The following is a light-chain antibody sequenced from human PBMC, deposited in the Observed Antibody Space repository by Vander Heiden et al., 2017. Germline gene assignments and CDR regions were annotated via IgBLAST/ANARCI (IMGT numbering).Light chain of an antibody. CDR2: DNN. CDR1: RSNIGNHY. V-gene: IGLV1-51*01. CDR3: GAWDDSLSGI. J-gene: IGLJ1*01. Sequence: HSVLTQPPSVSAAPGQKVIISCSGGRSNIGNHYVSWYQQLPGTAPKLLIYDNNKRPSGIPDRFSGSKSGTSATLAITGLQTGDEADYYCGAWDDSLSGIFGSGTKVTVL.